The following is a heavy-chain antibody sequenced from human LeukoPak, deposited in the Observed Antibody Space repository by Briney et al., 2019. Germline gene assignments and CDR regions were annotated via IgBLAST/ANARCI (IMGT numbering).Heavy chain of an antibody. J-gene: IGHJ4*02. CDR2: INPNSGGT. V-gene: IGHV1-2*02. D-gene: IGHD1-26*01. CDR3: ARDGALDY. CDR1: GYTFTDYY. Sequence: ASVKVSCKASGYTFTDYYLHWLRRAPAQGLEWMGWINPNSGGTNYAQKFQGRVTMTRDTSINTAYMELSRLTSDDTAVYYCARDGALDYWGQGTPVIVSS.